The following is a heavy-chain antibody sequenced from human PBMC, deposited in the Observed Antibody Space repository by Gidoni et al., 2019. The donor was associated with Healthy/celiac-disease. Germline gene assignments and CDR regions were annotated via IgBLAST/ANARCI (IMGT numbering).Heavy chain of an antibody. V-gene: IGHV4-34*01. Sequence: QVQLQPCGAGLLTPSETLSLTCAVYGGSFRGYSWSWIRPPPGKGLEWIGEINHSGSTNYNPSLKSRVTISGDTSKNQFSLKLSSVTAADTAVYYCARLGEWYTAMGRFDYWGQGTLVTVSS. J-gene: IGHJ4*02. CDR2: INHSGST. CDR3: ARLGEWYTAMGRFDY. CDR1: GGSFRGYS. D-gene: IGHD5-18*01.